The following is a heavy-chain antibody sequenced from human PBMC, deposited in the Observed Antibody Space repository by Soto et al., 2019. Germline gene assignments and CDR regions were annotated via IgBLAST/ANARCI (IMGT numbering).Heavy chain of an antibody. CDR3: ARDLQDSRLFYGMDV. CDR2: IYYSGST. Sequence: QVQLQESGPGLVKPSQTLSLTCTVSGGPISSGGYYWSWIRQHPGKGLEWIGYIYYSGSTYYNPSLKSQVTISVDTSKNQFSLKLSSVTAADTAVYYCARDLQDSRLFYGMDVWGQGTTVTVSS. CDR1: GGPISSGGYY. D-gene: IGHD6-13*01. V-gene: IGHV4-31*01. J-gene: IGHJ6*02.